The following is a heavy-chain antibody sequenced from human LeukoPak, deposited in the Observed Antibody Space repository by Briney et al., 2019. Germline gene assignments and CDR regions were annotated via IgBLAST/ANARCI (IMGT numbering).Heavy chain of an antibody. V-gene: IGHV3-23*01. Sequence: GGSLRLSCAASGFTFNTYAMSWVRQAPGKGLEWVSAISDSGGSAYYADSVKGRFTISRDNSKNTLYLQMNSLRAEDTAVYYCARDYGSGSYYIRPLGYWGQGTLVTVSS. CDR1: GFTFNTYA. CDR3: ARDYGSGSYYIRPLGY. D-gene: IGHD3-10*01. J-gene: IGHJ4*02. CDR2: ISDSGGSA.